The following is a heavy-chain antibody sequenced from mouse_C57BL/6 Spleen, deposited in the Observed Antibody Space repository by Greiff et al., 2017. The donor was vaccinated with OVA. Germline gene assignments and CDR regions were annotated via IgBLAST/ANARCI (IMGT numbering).Heavy chain of an antibody. Sequence: QVQLQQPGAELVKPGASVKLSCKASGYTFTSYWMQWVKQRPGQGLEWIGEIDPSDSYTNYNQKFKGKATLTVDTSSSTAYMQLSSLTSEDSAVYYCARRSPVGYFDVWGTGTTVTVSS. CDR2: IDPSDSYT. V-gene: IGHV1-50*01. J-gene: IGHJ1*03. CDR3: ARRSPVGYFDV. CDR1: GYTFTSYW.